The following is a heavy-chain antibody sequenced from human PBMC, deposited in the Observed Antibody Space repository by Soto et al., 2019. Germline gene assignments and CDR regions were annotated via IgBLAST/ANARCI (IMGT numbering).Heavy chain of an antibody. V-gene: IGHV2-5*02. CDR2: VYWDDDK. CDR1: GFSLTTSGVG. D-gene: IGHD3-22*01. Sequence: QITLKESGPTLVKPTETLTLTCTFSGFSLTTSGVGVGWIRQPPGKALEWLAVVYWDDDKRYSPSLRSRLTITKDASKNQVVLTMTNMDPVDTATYYCASDYYYDSSGPPLWGQGTMVTVSS. CDR3: ASDYYYDSSGPPL. J-gene: IGHJ3*01.